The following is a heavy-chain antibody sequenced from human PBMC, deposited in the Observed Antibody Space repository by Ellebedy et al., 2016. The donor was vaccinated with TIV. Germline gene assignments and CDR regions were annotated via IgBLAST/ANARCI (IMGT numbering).Heavy chain of an antibody. Sequence: SVKVSXXASGGNFSSYAISWVRQAPGQGLEWMGGIIPIFGTANYAQKFQGRVTITADESTSTAYMELSSLRSEDTAVYYCARAVESYYYYGMDVWGQGTTVTVSS. CDR2: IIPIFGTA. CDR1: GGNFSSYA. J-gene: IGHJ6*02. CDR3: ARAVESYYYYGMDV. V-gene: IGHV1-69*13.